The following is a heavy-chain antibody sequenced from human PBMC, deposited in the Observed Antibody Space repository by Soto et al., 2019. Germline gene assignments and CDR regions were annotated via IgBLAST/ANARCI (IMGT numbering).Heavy chain of an antibody. CDR2: IYYSGST. D-gene: IGHD2-15*01. V-gene: IGHV4-59*08. CDR1: GGSISSYY. CDR3: ARRYGGNLDY. J-gene: IGHJ4*02. Sequence: QVQLQESGPGLVKPSETLSLTCTVSGGSISSYYWTWIRQPPGKGLEWIGYIYYSGSTNYNPSLKRRVPTAVATSTTPFPLKLSSVTAADTAVYYCARRYGGNLDYWGQGTLVTVSS.